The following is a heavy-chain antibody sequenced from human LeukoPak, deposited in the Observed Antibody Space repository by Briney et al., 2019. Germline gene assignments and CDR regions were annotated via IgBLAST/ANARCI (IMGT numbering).Heavy chain of an antibody. Sequence: PGGTLRLSCAASGFTFSNYVMSWVRQAPGKGLEWVSGINWNGGSTGYADSVKGRFTISRDNAKNSLYLQMNSLRAEDMALYYCAKDSSGYEKGAFDYWGQGTLVTVSS. CDR3: AKDSSGYEKGAFDY. D-gene: IGHD3-22*01. CDR1: GFTFSNYV. CDR2: INWNGGST. J-gene: IGHJ4*02. V-gene: IGHV3-20*04.